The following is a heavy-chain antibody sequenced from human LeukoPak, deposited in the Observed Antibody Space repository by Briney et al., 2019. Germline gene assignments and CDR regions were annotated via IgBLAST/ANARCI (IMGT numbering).Heavy chain of an antibody. V-gene: IGHV3-21*01. CDR3: ARDTSGLGGDY. D-gene: IGHD6-19*01. CDR1: GFSFSSFG. Sequence: PGGTRRLSCAASGFSFSSFGMSWVRQAPGKGLEWVSSIASSSTYIYYADSVKGRFTISRDNAKNSLYLQMNSLRAEDTAVYFCARDTSGLGGDYWGQGTLVTVSS. CDR2: IASSSTYI. J-gene: IGHJ4*02.